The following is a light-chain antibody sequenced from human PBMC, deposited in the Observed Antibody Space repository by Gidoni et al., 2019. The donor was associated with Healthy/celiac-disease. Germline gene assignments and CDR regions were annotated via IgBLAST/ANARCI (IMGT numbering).Light chain of an antibody. J-gene: IGLJ2*01. CDR2: QDS. CDR1: KLGDKY. CDR3: QAWDSSTHVV. Sequence: SYELTQPPSVSVSPGQTASITCSGDKLGDKYACWYQQKPGQAPVLAIYQDSQRPSGIPVRFSCSNSGNTATLTISGTQAMDEADYYCQAWDSSTHVVFGGGTKLSVL. V-gene: IGLV3-1*01.